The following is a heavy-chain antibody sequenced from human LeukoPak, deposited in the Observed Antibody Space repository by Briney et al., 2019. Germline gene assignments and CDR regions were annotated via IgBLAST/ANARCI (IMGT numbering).Heavy chain of an antibody. Sequence: HGESLKISCKGSGYSFTSYWIGWVRQMPGKGLEWMGIIYPGDSDTSYSPSFQGQVTISADKSISTAYLQWSSLKASDTAMYYCARRGEYCSSTSCYRYHYSMDVWGKGTTATVSS. CDR2: IYPGDSDT. CDR1: GYSFTSYW. J-gene: IGHJ6*03. CDR3: ARRGEYCSSTSCYRYHYSMDV. D-gene: IGHD2-2*01. V-gene: IGHV5-51*01.